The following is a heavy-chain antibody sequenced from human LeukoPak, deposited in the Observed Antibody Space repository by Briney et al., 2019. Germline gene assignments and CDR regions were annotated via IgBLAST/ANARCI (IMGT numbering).Heavy chain of an antibody. D-gene: IGHD3-10*01. V-gene: IGHV3-53*01. CDR1: GFNVSSNY. J-gene: IGHJ6*02. CDR2: IYSGGST. Sequence: PGGSLRLSCAASGFNVSSNYMSWVRQAPGKGLEWVSVIYSGGSTYYADSVKGRFTISRDNSKNTLYLQMNSLRAEDTAVYYCARDKLLWFGELLGYYGMDVWGQGTTVTVSS. CDR3: ARDKLLWFGELLGYYGMDV.